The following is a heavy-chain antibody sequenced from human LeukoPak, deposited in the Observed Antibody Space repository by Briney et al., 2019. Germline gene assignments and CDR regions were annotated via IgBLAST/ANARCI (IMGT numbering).Heavy chain of an antibody. CDR1: GFTFSNYG. V-gene: IGHV3-23*01. Sequence: PGGSLRLSCAASGFTFSNYGMHWVRQAPGKGLEWVSAISGSGGSTYYADSVKGRFTISRDNSKNTLYLQMNSLRVEDTAVYYCARDQDVAAAGTWGSIDYWGQGTLVTVSS. CDR3: ARDQDVAAAGTWGSIDY. D-gene: IGHD6-13*01. J-gene: IGHJ4*02. CDR2: ISGSGGST.